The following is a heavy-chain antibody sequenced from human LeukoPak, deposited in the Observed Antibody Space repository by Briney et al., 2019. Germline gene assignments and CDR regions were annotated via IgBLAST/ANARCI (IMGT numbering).Heavy chain of an antibody. CDR2: IRERGGST. J-gene: IGHJ4*02. Sequence: QAGGSLRLSCAVSGISLSNYAMTWVRQAPGKGLEWVSYIRERGGSTTYADSVKGRFTISRDTSLNTLYLQMNNLRAEDTAVYFCAKRGVVIRGILVIGYHQEAYHYDFWGQGVLVTVSS. CDR1: GISLSNYA. CDR3: AKRGVVIRGILVIGYHQEAYHYDF. D-gene: IGHD3-10*01. V-gene: IGHV3-23*01.